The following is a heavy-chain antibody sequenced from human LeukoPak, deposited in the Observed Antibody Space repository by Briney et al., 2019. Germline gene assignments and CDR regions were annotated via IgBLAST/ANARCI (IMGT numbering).Heavy chain of an antibody. CDR2: INPSGGST. J-gene: IGHJ4*02. CDR1: XYTFTSYY. Sequence: ASVXXXXXXSXYTFTSYYXHWVRQAPGQGLEWMGIINPSGGSTSYAQKFQGRVTITRETTTSTVYMELSSLRSEDTAVYYCARGEGSSYHHYNSDYYFDYWGQGTLVTVSS. V-gene: IGHV1-46*01. CDR3: ARGEGSSYHHYNSDYYFDY. D-gene: IGHD2-15*01.